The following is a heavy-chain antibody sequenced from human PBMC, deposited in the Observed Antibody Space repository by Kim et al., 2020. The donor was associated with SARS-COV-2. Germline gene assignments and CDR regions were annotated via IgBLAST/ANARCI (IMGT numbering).Heavy chain of an antibody. J-gene: IGHJ4*02. CDR2: MNEDGSDK. V-gene: IGHV3-7*01. CDR1: GFTFSNYW. D-gene: IGHD1-26*01. Sequence: GGSLRLSCAASGFTFSNYWMHWVRQAPGKGLEWVSNMNEDGSDKYYVASVRGRFSISRDNAKSSLFLQMNSLRAEDTGVYYCVRGPHSGSGYWGKGALVT. CDR3: VRGPHSGSGY.